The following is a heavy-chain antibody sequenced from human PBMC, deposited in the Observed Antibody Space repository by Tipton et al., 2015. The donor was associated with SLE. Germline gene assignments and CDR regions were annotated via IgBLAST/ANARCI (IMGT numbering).Heavy chain of an antibody. CDR2: IWYDGSNK. V-gene: IGHV3-33*06. CDR1: GFTFSSYG. CDR3: AKDGSAAGPEGYFDY. Sequence: SLRLSCAASGFTFSSYGMHWVRQAPGKGLEWVAVIWYDGSNKYYADSVKGRFTISRDNSKNTLYLQMNSLRAEDTAVYYCAKDGSAAGPEGYFDYWGQGILVTVSS. D-gene: IGHD6-13*01. J-gene: IGHJ4*02.